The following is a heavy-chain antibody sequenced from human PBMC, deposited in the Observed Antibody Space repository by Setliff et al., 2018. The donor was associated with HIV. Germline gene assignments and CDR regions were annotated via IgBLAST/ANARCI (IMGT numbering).Heavy chain of an antibody. CDR1: GGTFSSYV. Sequence: SVKVSCKASGGTFSSYVISWVRQAPGQGPEWMGGIIPMYGVTNYAQRFQGRVTTTEDTSTDTAYMELSSLRSEDTAVYYCARDRPGGDGYAGNFYYFDYWGQGTLVTVSS. V-gene: IGHV1-69*10. CDR3: ARDRPGGDGYAGNFYYFDY. CDR2: IIPMYGVT. D-gene: IGHD5-12*01. J-gene: IGHJ4*02.